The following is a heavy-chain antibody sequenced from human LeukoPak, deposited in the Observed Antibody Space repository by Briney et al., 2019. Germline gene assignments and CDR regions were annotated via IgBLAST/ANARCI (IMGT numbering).Heavy chain of an antibody. CDR3: ARGENYYFHTDV. CDR2: LYSGGDT. D-gene: IGHD2/OR15-2a*01. CDR1: GYSVSDSY. V-gene: IGHV3-66*02. Sequence: GGSLRLSCAASGYSVSDSYMSWVRQAPGRGLEWVSILYSGGDTYYSASVRGRFTISRDNSKNTLYLQMNTLSAADTAVYFCARGENYYFHTDVWGKGATVTVSS. J-gene: IGHJ6*03.